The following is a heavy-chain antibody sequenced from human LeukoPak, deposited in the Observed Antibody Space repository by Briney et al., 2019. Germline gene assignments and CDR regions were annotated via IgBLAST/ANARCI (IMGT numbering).Heavy chain of an antibody. Sequence: GGSLRLSYAASGFSFSNHGMHWVRQAPGKRLEWVAVIWDDGNNKRYANSVNGRFTISRDNSENTLYLQMNGLTAEDTAMYYCARDSYQDYYGRFDPWGQGTLVIVSS. J-gene: IGHJ5*02. V-gene: IGHV3-33*01. CDR2: IWDDGNNK. CDR1: GFSFSNHG. CDR3: ARDSYQDYYGRFDP. D-gene: IGHD3-10*01.